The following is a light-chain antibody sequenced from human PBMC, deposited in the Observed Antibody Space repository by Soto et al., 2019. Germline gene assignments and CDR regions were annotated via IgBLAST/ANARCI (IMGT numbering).Light chain of an antibody. V-gene: IGKV4-1*01. Sequence: DIVMTQSPDSLAVSLGERATINCKSSQSVLYSSNNKNYLAWYQQKPVQPPKLLIYWASTRESGVPDRFSGRGSGTDCTLTISSPQAEDVAVYYCQQYYSTPPFTFGPGTKVDIK. CDR1: QSVLYSSNNKNY. J-gene: IGKJ3*01. CDR2: WAS. CDR3: QQYYSTPPFT.